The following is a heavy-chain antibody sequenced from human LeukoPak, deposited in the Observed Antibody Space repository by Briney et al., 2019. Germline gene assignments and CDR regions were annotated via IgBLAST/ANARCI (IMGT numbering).Heavy chain of an antibody. V-gene: IGHV1-69*05. CDR2: IMPLFGTA. CDR3: ARDVHGDYGSGWFDP. Sequence: ASVKVSCKTSGGTFNNSAISWVRQAPGQGLEWLGGIMPLFGTAGYAQKFQGRVTITKDESARTVYLELTSLTSDDTAVYYCARDVHGDYGSGWFDPWGQGTLVSVSS. CDR1: GGTFNNSA. D-gene: IGHD4-17*01. J-gene: IGHJ5*02.